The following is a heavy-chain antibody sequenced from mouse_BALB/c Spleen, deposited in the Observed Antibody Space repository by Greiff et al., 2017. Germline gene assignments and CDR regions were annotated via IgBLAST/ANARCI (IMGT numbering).Heavy chain of an antibody. V-gene: IGHV1S126*01. CDR2: IDPSDSET. D-gene: IGHD3-1*01. J-gene: IGHJ4*01. CDR1: GYSFTSYW. CDR3: ARTARATVYYYAMDY. Sequence: QVQLKQSGPQLVRPGASVKISCKASGYSFTSYWMHWVKQRPGQGLEWIGMIDPSDSETRLNQKFKDKATLTVDKSSSTAYMQLSSPTSEDSAVYYCARTARATVYYYAMDYWGQGTSVTVSS.